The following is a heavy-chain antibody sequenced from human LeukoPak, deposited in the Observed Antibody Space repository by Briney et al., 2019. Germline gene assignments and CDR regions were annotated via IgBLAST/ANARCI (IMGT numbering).Heavy chain of an antibody. J-gene: IGHJ4*02. D-gene: IGHD3-10*01. V-gene: IGHV3-23*01. Sequence: GGSLRLSCAASGFTFSSYAMSWVRQAPGKGLEWVSAISGSGGRTYYADSVKGRFTISRDNSRNTVYLQTTSLRAEDTAVYYCASRGHVGSGTYSPYDYWGQGTLVTVSS. CDR1: GFTFSSYA. CDR2: ISGSGGRT. CDR3: ASRGHVGSGTYSPYDY.